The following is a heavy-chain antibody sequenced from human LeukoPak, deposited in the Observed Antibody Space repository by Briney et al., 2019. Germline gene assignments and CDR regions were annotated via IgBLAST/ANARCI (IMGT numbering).Heavy chain of an antibody. CDR1: GGSISSYY. J-gene: IGHJ4*02. V-gene: IGHV4-59*01. Sequence: SESLSLTCTVSGGSISSYYWSWIRQPPGKGLEWIGYIYYTGSTNYNPSLKSRVTISVDTSKNQFSLKLSSVTAADTAVYYCARTYYYDSSGYPALGYWGQGTLVTVSS. CDR2: IYYTGST. CDR3: ARTYYYDSSGYPALGY. D-gene: IGHD3-22*01.